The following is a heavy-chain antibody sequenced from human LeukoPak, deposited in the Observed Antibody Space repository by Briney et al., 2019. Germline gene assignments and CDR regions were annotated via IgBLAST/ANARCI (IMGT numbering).Heavy chain of an antibody. CDR2: IYYSGST. J-gene: IGHJ4*02. Sequence: PSETLSLTCTVSGGPISSYYWSWIRQPPGKGLEWIGYIYYSGSTNYNPSLKSRVTISVDTSKNQFSLKLSSVTAADTAVYYCASDIVATSGDFWGQGTLVSVSS. CDR3: ASDIVATSGDF. V-gene: IGHV4-59*08. CDR1: GGPISSYY. D-gene: IGHD5-12*01.